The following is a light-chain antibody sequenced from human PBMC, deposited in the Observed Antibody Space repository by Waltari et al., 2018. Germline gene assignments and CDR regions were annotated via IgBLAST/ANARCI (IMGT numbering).Light chain of an antibody. Sequence: DIVMTQSPLSLSVTPGESASISCRSSQSLLHSNGYNYLDWYLQKPGQSPQPLIYLGSNRASGVPDRFSGSGSGTDFTLEISRVEAEDVGLYYCMQALQTPYAFGQGT. CDR2: LGS. CDR3: MQALQTPYA. CDR1: QSLLHSNGYNY. J-gene: IGKJ2*01. V-gene: IGKV2-28*01.